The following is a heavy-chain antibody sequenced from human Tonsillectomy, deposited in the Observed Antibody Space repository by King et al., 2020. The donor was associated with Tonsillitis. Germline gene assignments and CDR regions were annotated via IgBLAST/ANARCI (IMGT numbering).Heavy chain of an antibody. V-gene: IGHV1-18*01. J-gene: IGHJ4*02. D-gene: IGHD5-24*01. CDR1: GYTFTSYH. Sequence: VQLVESGGEVKKPGASVKVSCQASGYTFTSYHISWVRQAPGQGLEWMGWISSYNGNTNYAQKLQGRGTMTTDTSTSTAYMELRSLRSDDPAVCYCARFGDGYNTERLPDYWGQGTLVSVSS. CDR3: ARFGDGYNTERLPDY. CDR2: ISSYNGNT.